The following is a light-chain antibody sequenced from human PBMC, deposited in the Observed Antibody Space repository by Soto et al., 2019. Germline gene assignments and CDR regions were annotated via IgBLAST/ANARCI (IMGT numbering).Light chain of an antibody. CDR2: KAS. CDR3: HQYDSSYT. CDR1: QSVGRW. J-gene: IGKJ1*01. V-gene: IGKV1-5*03. Sequence: DIQMTQSPSTLSASIGDTVTITCRASQSVGRWLAWYQQRPGKPPSVLIYKASTLKYGVPSRFSGSGSGTEFHLTNSSMQPDDVGTYYCHQYDSSYTFGQGTKVEMK.